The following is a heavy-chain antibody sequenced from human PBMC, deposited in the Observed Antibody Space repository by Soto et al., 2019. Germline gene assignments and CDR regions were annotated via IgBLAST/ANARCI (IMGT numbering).Heavy chain of an antibody. D-gene: IGHD5-12*01. Sequence: PGGSLRLSCAASGFTFSSYWMHWVRQAPGKGLEWVAVISYDGSNKYYADSVKGRFTISRDNSKNTLYLQMNSLRAEDTAVYYCAKGSSSRGQRDGYNYYSGQGTLVTVSS. CDR3: AKGSSSRGQRDGYNYY. CDR1: GFTFSSYW. CDR2: ISYDGSNK. V-gene: IGHV3-30*18. J-gene: IGHJ4*02.